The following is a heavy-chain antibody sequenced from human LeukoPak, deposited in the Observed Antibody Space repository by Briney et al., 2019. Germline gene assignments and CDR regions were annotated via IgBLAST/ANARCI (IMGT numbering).Heavy chain of an antibody. Sequence: SETLSLTCTVSGGSISSYYWSWIRQPPGKGLEWIGYIYYSGSTNYNPSLKSRVTISVDTSKNQFSLKLSSVTAADTAVYYCARAFQYYYDSSGYYEYYYYGMDVWGQGTTVTVSS. CDR3: ARAFQYYYDSSGYYEYYYYGMDV. CDR1: GGSISSYY. V-gene: IGHV4-59*01. J-gene: IGHJ6*02. CDR2: IYYSGST. D-gene: IGHD3-22*01.